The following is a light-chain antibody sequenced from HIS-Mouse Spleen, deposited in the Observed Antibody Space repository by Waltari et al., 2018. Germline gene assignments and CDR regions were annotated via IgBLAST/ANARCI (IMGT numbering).Light chain of an antibody. Sequence: SYELTQPPSVSVSPGQTARITSSGDALPKNSADWYQQKSGQAPVLVIYEDSKRPSGMPGRFAGSSSGTMATLTISGAQVEDEADYYCYSTDSSGNHRVFGGGTKLTVL. CDR3: YSTDSSGNHRV. CDR2: EDS. V-gene: IGLV3-10*01. J-gene: IGLJ2*01. CDR1: ALPKNS.